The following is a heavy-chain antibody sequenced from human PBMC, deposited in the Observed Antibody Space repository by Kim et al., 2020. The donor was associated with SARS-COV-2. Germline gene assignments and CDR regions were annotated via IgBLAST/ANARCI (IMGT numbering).Heavy chain of an antibody. V-gene: IGHV1-3*01. J-gene: IGHJ5*02. Sequence: ASVNVSCKASGYTFSSYAMHWVRQAPGQRLEWMGWLNAGNGNTKSSQKFQGRVTITRDTSASTAYMELSSLRSEDTAVYYCARDPRIFGVVITPNWFDPWGPGTPVPVS. CDR1: GYTFSSYA. CDR2: LNAGNGNT. D-gene: IGHD3-3*01. CDR3: ARDPRIFGVVITPNWFDP.